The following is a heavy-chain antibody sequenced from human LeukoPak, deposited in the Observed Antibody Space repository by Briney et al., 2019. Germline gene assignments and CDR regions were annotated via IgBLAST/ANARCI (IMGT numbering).Heavy chain of an antibody. J-gene: IGHJ3*02. CDR1: GGSISGYY. D-gene: IGHD6-13*01. V-gene: IGHV4-59*01. CDR2: VYYSGST. Sequence: SETLSLTCTVPGGSISGYYWSWIRQPPGKGLEWIGYVYYSGSTNYNPSLKSRVTISVDTSKNQFSLKLSSVTAADTAVYYCARDPSTSWSRSGFDIWGQGTMVTVSS. CDR3: ARDPSTSWSRSGFDI.